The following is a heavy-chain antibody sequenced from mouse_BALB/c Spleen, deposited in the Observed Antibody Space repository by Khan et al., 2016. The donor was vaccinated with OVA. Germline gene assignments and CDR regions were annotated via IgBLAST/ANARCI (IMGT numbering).Heavy chain of an antibody. Sequence: VKLLESGAELARPGASVEMSCKTSGYTFTSNTMHWVKQRPGQGLEWIGYINPRSDYTIYSQKFKDKATLTADISSSTAYMQLSSLTSDDSAVYYCTRRTTGYAMDYWGQGTSVTVSS. CDR2: INPRSDYT. J-gene: IGHJ4*01. CDR1: GYTFTSNT. D-gene: IGHD2-14*01. CDR3: TRRTTGYAMDY. V-gene: IGHV1-4*01.